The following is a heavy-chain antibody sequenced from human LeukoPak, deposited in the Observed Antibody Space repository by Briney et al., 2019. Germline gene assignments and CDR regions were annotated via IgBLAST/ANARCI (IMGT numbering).Heavy chain of an antibody. CDR3: ARDYNYAFDN. J-gene: IGHJ4*02. D-gene: IGHD1-1*01. CDR2: IGISSGNT. V-gene: IGHV3-48*04. CDR1: GFTFSDYS. Sequence: GGSLRPSCAASGFTFSDYSMNWVRQAPGKGLEWISYIGISSGNTKYADSVKGRFTISGDNAKSSLYLQRNSLRVEDTAVYYCARDYNYAFDNWGQGTLVTVSS.